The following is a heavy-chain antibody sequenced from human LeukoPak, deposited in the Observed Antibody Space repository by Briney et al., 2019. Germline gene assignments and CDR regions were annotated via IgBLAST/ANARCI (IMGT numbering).Heavy chain of an antibody. CDR2: MFHSGST. Sequence: SETLSLTCAVSGYSISNGFYWGWIRQPPGKGLEWIGSMFHSGSTYYNPPLKSRVAMSVDTSKNQFSLKLSSVTAADTAVYYCARDSGTYHTLNSWGQGTLVTVSS. V-gene: IGHV4-38-2*02. D-gene: IGHD1-26*01. CDR3: ARDSGTYHTLNS. CDR1: GYSISNGFY. J-gene: IGHJ4*02.